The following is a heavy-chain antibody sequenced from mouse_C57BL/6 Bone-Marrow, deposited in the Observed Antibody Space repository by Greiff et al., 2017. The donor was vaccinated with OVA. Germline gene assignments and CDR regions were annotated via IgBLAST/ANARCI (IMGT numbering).Heavy chain of an antibody. CDR3: ARTHYGSSLYYFDY. CDR2: ISSGSSTI. V-gene: IGHV5-17*01. D-gene: IGHD1-1*01. Sequence: EVQRVESGGGLVKPGGSLKLSCAASGFTFSDYGMHWVRQAPEKGLEWVAYISSGSSTIYYADTVKGRFTISRDNAKNTLFLQMTSLRSEDTAMYYCARTHYGSSLYYFDYWGQGTTLTVSS. J-gene: IGHJ2*01. CDR1: GFTFSDYG.